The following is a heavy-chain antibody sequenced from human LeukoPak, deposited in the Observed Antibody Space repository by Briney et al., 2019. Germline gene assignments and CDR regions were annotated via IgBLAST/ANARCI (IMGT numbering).Heavy chain of an antibody. CDR1: GFTFSDYY. J-gene: IGHJ6*02. D-gene: IGHD5-18*01. CDR3: ASNSYGYSYYYGMDV. CDR2: IYSGGST. V-gene: IGHV3-66*01. Sequence: GGSLRLSCAASGFTFSDYYMSWVRQAPGKGLEWVSVIYSGGSTYYADSVKGRFTISRDNSLNTLYLQMNSLRAEDTAVYYCASNSYGYSYYYGMDVWGQGTTVTVSS.